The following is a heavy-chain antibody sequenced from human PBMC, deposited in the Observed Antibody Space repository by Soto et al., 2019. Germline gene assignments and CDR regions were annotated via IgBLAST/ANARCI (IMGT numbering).Heavy chain of an antibody. CDR3: ARHGTTVTVYRSERYNWFDP. J-gene: IGHJ5*02. CDR1: GGSISSSSYY. CDR2: IYYSGST. V-gene: IGHV4-39*01. D-gene: IGHD4-17*01. Sequence: NPSETLSLTCTVSGGSISSSSYYWGWIRQPPGKGLEWIGSIYYSGSTYYNPSLKSRVTISVDTSKNQFSLKLSSVTAADTAVYYCARHGTTVTVYRSERYNWFDPWGQGTLVTVSS.